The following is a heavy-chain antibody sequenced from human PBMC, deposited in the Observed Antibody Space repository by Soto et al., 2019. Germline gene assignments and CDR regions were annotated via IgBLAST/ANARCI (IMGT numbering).Heavy chain of an antibody. CDR1: GGSISSYY. D-gene: IGHD6-13*01. V-gene: IGHV4-59*08. CDR3: ARHGVAPGWFDY. J-gene: IGHJ4*02. CDR2: IYYSGST. Sequence: QVQLQESGPGLVKPSETLSLTCTVSGGSISSYYWSWIRQPPRKGLEWIGDIYYSGSTNYNPSHKSRVTISVDTSKNQFSLMLGSVTAADTAVYYCARHGVAPGWFDYWGQGTLVTVSS.